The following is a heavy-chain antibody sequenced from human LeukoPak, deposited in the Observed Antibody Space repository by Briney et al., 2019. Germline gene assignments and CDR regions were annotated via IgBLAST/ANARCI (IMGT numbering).Heavy chain of an antibody. CDR1: GGSISSYY. J-gene: IGHJ4*02. D-gene: IGHD4-23*01. CDR3: ARAGGSGGQMRI. V-gene: IGHV4-59*01. CDR2: IYYSGST. Sequence: PSETLSLTCTVSGGSISSYYWSWIRQPPAKGLEWIGYIYYSGSTNYNPSLKSRVTISVDTSKNQFSLKLTSVTAADTAMYYCARAGGSGGQMRIWGQGTLVTASS.